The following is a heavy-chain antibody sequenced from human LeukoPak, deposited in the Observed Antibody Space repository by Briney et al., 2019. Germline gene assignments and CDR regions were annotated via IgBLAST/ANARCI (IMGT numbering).Heavy chain of an antibody. J-gene: IGHJ4*02. D-gene: IGHD1-26*01. V-gene: IGHV4-34*01. Sequence: SETLSLTCAVYGGSFSGYYWSWIRQPPGKGLEWIGEINHSGSTNYNPSLKSRVTISVDTSKNQFSLKLSSVTAADTAVYCCARVSGSYSPFDYWGQGTLVTVSS. CDR3: ARVSGSYSPFDY. CDR1: GGSFSGYY. CDR2: INHSGST.